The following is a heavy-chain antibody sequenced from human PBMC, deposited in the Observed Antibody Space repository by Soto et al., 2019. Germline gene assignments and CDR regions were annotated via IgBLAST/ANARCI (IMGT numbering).Heavy chain of an antibody. D-gene: IGHD5-18*01. Sequence: PSETLSLTCTVSGGSISSGDYYWSWIRQPPGKGLEWIGYIYYSGSTYYNPSLKSRVTISVDTSKNQFSLKLSSVTAADTAVYYCARSGGQLWDDAFDIWGQGXMVTVSS. J-gene: IGHJ3*02. CDR1: GGSISSGDYY. CDR2: IYYSGST. V-gene: IGHV4-30-4*01. CDR3: ARSGGQLWDDAFDI.